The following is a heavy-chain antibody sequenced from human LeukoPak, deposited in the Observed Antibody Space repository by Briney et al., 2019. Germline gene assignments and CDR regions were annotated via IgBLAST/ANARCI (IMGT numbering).Heavy chain of an antibody. V-gene: IGHV1-2*02. CDR2: INPNSGGT. CDR1: GYTFTGYY. J-gene: IGHJ2*01. CDR3: ARDWEGLGEYWYFDL. D-gene: IGHD1-26*01. Sequence: GGSLRLSCAASGYTFTGYYMHWVRQAPGQGLEWMGWINPNSGGTNYAQKFQGRVTMTRDTSISTAYMELSGLRSDDTAVYYCARDWEGLGEYWYFDLWGRGTLVTVSS.